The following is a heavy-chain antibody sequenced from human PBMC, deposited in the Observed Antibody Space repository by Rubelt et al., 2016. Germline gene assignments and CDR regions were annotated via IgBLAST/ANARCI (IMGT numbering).Heavy chain of an antibody. CDR3: ARDRDGWQWRAPSLPDAFDI. CDR1: GYTFTSYG. V-gene: IGHV1-18*01. J-gene: IGHJ3*02. CDR2: ISAYSGNA. D-gene: IGHD6-19*01. Sequence: QVQLVQSGAEVKKPGASVKVSCKASGYTFTSYGISWVRQAPGQGLEWMGWISAYSGNANYAQKLQGRVTMTTDTSTSTAYLELRSLRPDDTAVYYCARDRDGWQWRAPSLPDAFDIWGQGTMVTVSS.